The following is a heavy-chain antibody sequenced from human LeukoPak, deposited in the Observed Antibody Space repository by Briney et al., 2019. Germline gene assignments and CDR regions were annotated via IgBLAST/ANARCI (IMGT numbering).Heavy chain of an antibody. CDR3: TRSYIGYDHFDC. J-gene: IGHJ4*02. V-gene: IGHV3-49*04. CDR2: IRSKAYGATP. D-gene: IGHD5-12*01. CDR1: GFTFGDYA. Sequence: GGSLRLSCTASGFTFGDYALNWVRQAPGKGLEWVGFIRSKAYGATPEYAASVKGRFTISRDDSKSIAYLQMNSLETEDRAVYYCTRSYIGYDHFDCRGQGTLVTVSS.